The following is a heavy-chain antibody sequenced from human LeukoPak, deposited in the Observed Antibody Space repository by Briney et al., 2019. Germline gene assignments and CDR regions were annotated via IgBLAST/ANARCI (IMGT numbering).Heavy chain of an antibody. CDR3: AGRYDSSGYPLH. D-gene: IGHD3-22*01. V-gene: IGHV4-38-2*02. CDR2: IYHSGST. CDR1: GYSISSGYY. J-gene: IGHJ4*02. Sequence: SETLSLTCTVSGYSISSGYYWGWIRQPPGKGLEWIGSIYHSGSTYYNPSLKSRVTISVDTSKNQFSLKLSSVTAADTAVYYCAGRYDSSGYPLHWGQGTLVTVSS.